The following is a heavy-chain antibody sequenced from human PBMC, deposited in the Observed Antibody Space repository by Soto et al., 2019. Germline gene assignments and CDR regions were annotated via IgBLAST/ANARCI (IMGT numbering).Heavy chain of an antibody. V-gene: IGHV3-73*01. J-gene: IGHJ6*03. Sequence: EVQLVESGGGLVQPGGSLKLSCAASGFTFSGSAMHWVRQASGKGLEWVGLIRSRGNSYATSYAPSVKGRFTISRDDSKNTAYLQMTSLKSEDTAVYYCTRNSARRETYAFYYYMDVWGKGPTVAVSS. CDR1: GFTFSGSA. D-gene: IGHD2-21*01. CDR2: IRSRGNSYAT. CDR3: TRNSARRETYAFYYYMDV.